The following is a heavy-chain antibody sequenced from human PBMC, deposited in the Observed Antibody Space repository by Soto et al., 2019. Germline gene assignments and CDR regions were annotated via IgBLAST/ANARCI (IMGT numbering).Heavy chain of an antibody. Sequence: LSLTCTVSGGSISGYYWSWLRQPPGKGLEWIGYIYNIGSTSYNPSLRSRVSISLDTSKNQFSLKLSSVTAADTALYFCARQGFGPLHGLVDVWGQGTTVTVSS. V-gene: IGHV4-59*08. J-gene: IGHJ6*02. CDR2: IYNIGST. D-gene: IGHD3-10*01. CDR3: ARQGFGPLHGLVDV. CDR1: GGSISGYY.